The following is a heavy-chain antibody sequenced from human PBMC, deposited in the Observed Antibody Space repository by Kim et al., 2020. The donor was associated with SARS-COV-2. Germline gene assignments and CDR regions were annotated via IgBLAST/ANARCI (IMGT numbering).Heavy chain of an antibody. CDR1: GFTVSSNY. Sequence: GGSLRLSCAASGFTVSSNYMSWVRQAPGKGLEWVSVIYSGGSTYYADSVKGRFTISRDNSKNTLYLQMNSLRAEDTAVYYCARDLPPPYSGYDPLDYWGQGTLVTVSS. V-gene: IGHV3-66*01. J-gene: IGHJ4*02. D-gene: IGHD5-12*01. CDR2: IYSGGST. CDR3: ARDLPPPYSGYDPLDY.